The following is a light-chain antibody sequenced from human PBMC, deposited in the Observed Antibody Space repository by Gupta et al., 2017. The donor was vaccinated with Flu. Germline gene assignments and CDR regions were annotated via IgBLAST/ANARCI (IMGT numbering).Light chain of an antibody. CDR2: AVS. V-gene: IGKV1-39*01. Sequence: DIQMTQSPSSLSASAGDRVTITCRTNQSISSYLNWYQQKPGKAPKFLIYAVSTVQSGVPSRFSGSGSGTDFTLTISSRQPEDFATYYCQHRNSSPFTFGQGTKVEI. CDR1: QSISSY. J-gene: IGKJ2*01. CDR3: QHRNSSPFT.